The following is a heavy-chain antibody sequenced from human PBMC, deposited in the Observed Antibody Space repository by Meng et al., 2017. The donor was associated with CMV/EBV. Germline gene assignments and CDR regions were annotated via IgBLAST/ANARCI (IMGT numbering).Heavy chain of an antibody. CDR3: ARDNAYGDGFGY. V-gene: IGHV3-48*03. J-gene: IGHJ4*02. CDR2: ISSSGSTI. Sequence: GGPLRLSCAASGFTFSSYEMNWVRQAPGKGLEWVSYISSSGSTIYYADSVKGRFTISRDNAKNSLYLQMNSLRAEDTAVYYCARDNAYGDGFGYWGQGTLVTVSS. D-gene: IGHD4-17*01. CDR1: GFTFSSYE.